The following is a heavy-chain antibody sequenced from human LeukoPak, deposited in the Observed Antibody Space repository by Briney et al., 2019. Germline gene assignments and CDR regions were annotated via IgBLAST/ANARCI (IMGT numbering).Heavy chain of an antibody. Sequence: PSETLSLTCTVSGGSISGYYWSWIRQPPGKGLEWIGEINHSGSTNYNPSLKSRVTISVDTSKNQFSLKLSSVTAADTAVYYCARHRPVWTYYYDSSGYYYFDYWGQGTLVTVSS. D-gene: IGHD3-22*01. CDR2: INHSGST. CDR1: GGSISGYY. J-gene: IGHJ4*02. CDR3: ARHRPVWTYYYDSSGYYYFDY. V-gene: IGHV4-34*01.